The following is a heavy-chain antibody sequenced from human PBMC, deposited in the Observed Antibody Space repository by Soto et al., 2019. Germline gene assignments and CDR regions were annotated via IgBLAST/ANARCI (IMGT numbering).Heavy chain of an antibody. V-gene: IGHV3-23*01. CDR3: AKRRGAGGHFDY. J-gene: IGHJ4*02. D-gene: IGHD2-15*01. CDR1: GFTFSSYA. Sequence: GGSLILSCVASGFTFSSYAMGWVRQGPGKGLEWVAVVSIGGSTHYADSVRGRFTISRDNSKNTLSLRMNSLTAEDTAVYFCAKRRGAGGHFDYWGQGALVTVSS. CDR2: VSIGGST.